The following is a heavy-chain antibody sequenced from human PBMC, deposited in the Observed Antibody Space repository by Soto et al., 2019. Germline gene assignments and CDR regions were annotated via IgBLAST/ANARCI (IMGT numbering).Heavy chain of an antibody. Sequence: GGSLRLSCAASGFTFSGSAMHWVRQASGKGLEWVGRIRSKANSYATAYAASVKGRFTISRDDSKNTAYLQMNSLKTEDTAVYYCTRVYDSSGYYMDYWGQGTLVTVSS. D-gene: IGHD3-22*01. J-gene: IGHJ4*02. V-gene: IGHV3-73*01. CDR2: IRSKANSYAT. CDR3: TRVYDSSGYYMDY. CDR1: GFTFSGSA.